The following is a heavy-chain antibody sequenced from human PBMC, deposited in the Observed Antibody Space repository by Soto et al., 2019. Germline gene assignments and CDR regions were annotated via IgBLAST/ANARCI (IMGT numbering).Heavy chain of an antibody. CDR2: INHSGST. V-gene: IGHV4-34*01. J-gene: IGHJ4*02. CDR1: GGSFSGYY. Sequence: TSETLSLTCAVYGGSFSGYYWSWIRQPPGKGLEWIGGINHSGSTNYNPSLKSRVTISVDTSKNQFSLKLSSVTAADTAVYYCARDMSGYTYGYGLDYWGQGTLVTVSS. D-gene: IGHD5-18*01. CDR3: ARDMSGYTYGYGLDY.